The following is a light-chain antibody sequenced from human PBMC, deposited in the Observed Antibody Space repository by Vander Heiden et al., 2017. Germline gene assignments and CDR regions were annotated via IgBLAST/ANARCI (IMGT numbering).Light chain of an antibody. CDR1: QSISSY. V-gene: IGKV1-39*01. J-gene: IGKJ2*01. CDR3: QQSDSTPQS. Sequence: DIQMTQSPSSLSASVGDRVTITCRASQSISSYLNWYQQKPGKAPKLLIYAASSLQSGVPSRFSGSGSVTDVTLTISRLQPEDFATYYCQQSDSTPQSFGQGTKLEIK. CDR2: AAS.